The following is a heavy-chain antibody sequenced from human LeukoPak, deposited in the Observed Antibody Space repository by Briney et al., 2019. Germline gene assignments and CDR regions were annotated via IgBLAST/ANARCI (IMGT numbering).Heavy chain of an antibody. CDR2: IIPIFGTA. CDR1: GGTFSSYA. V-gene: IGHV1-69*05. J-gene: IGHJ6*03. CDR3: ASGIAARLRGTQRRRAENYYYMDV. D-gene: IGHD6-6*01. Sequence: ASVKVSFKASGGTFSSYAISWVRQAPGQGLEWMGGIIPIFGTANYAQKFQGRVTITTDESTSTAYMELSSLRSEDTAVYYCASGIAARLRGTQRRRAENYYYMDVWGKGTTVTVSS.